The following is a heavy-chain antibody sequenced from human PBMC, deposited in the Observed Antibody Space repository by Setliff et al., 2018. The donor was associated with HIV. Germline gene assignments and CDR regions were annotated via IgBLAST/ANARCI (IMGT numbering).Heavy chain of an antibody. Sequence: PSETLSLTCTVSGGSISNYYWSGFRQPPGKGLAWIGYLYYIGSTNYNPSLKSRVTILVDSSRNQFSLRLSSVTAADTAVYYCARHRYYDILFDPWGQGTLVTVSS. CDR2: LYYIGST. V-gene: IGHV4-59*08. J-gene: IGHJ5*02. CDR3: ARHRYYDILFDP. D-gene: IGHD3-9*01. CDR1: GGSISNYY.